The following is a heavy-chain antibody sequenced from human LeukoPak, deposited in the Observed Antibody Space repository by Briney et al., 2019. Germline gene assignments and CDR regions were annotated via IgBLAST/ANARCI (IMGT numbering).Heavy chain of an antibody. D-gene: IGHD1-14*01. CDR2: INHSGST. CDR1: GGSFSGYC. Sequence: SETLSLTCAVYGGSFSGYCWSWIRQPPGKGLEWIGGINHSGSTNYNPSLKSRVTISVDTSKNQFSLKLSSVTAADTAVYYCARGRADNNTFDIWGQGTMVTVSS. CDR3: ARGRADNNTFDI. V-gene: IGHV4-34*01. J-gene: IGHJ3*02.